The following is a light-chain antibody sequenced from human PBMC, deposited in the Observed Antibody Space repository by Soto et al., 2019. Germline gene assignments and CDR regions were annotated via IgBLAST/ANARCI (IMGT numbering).Light chain of an antibody. Sequence: QSALTQPPAASGSPGQSVTISCTGTSSDVGGYNYVSWYQQHPGKAPKLMIYEVSRRPSGVPDRFSGSKSGSTASLTVSGLQAEDEADYHCSSHAGSTNYMVFGGGTKLTVL. J-gene: IGLJ3*02. CDR2: EVS. CDR3: SSHAGSTNYMV. V-gene: IGLV2-8*01. CDR1: SSDVGGYNY.